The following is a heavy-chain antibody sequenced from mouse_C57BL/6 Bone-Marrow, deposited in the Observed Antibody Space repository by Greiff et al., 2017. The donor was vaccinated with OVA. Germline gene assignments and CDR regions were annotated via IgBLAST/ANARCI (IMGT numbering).Heavy chain of an antibody. CDR2: IYPRSGNT. D-gene: IGHD1-1*01. Sequence: VKLMESGAELARPGASVKLSCKASGYTFTSYGISWVKQRTGQGLEWIGEIYPRSGNTYYNEKFKGKATLTADKSSSTAYMELRSLTSEDSAVYFCARPYYYGSSYVTYWGQGTLVTVSA. V-gene: IGHV1-81*01. CDR3: ARPYYYGSSYVTY. J-gene: IGHJ3*01. CDR1: GYTFTSYG.